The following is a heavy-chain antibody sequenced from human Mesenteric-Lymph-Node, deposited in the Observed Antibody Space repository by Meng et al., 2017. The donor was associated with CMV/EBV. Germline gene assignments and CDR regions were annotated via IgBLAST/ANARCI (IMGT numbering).Heavy chain of an antibody. CDR1: GFTFSSYW. D-gene: IGHD2-15*01. V-gene: IGHV3-74*01. Sequence: GGSLRLSCAASGFTFSSYWMHWVRQAPGKGLVWVSRINSDGSSTSYADSVKGRFTISRDNAKNTLYLQMNSLRAEDTAVYYCARDELRYCSGGSCYPADYWGQGTLVTVSS. J-gene: IGHJ4*02. CDR2: INSDGSST. CDR3: ARDELRYCSGGSCYPADY.